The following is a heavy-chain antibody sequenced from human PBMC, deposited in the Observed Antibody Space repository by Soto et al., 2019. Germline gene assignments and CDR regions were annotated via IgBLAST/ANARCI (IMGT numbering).Heavy chain of an antibody. V-gene: IGHV4-59*02. J-gene: IGHJ4*02. CDR1: GDSVTSHY. CDR2: MHYTGFS. CDR3: AASFGNAWYTY. D-gene: IGHD3-16*01. Sequence: SETLSLTCSFSGDSVTSHYLTWIRQSPEMGLEWIGYMHYTGFSHYNPSLKSRLTISVDRSKNQFTLQLASVTVADTAIYHCAASFGNAWYTYRGQGTQVTVSS.